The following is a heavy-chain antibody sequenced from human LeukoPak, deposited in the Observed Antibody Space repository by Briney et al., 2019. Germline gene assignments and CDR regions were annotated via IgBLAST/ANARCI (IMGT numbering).Heavy chain of an antibody. V-gene: IGHV4-59*01. CDR3: ARDGNPFDY. CDR2: VYYTGTT. CDR1: GGSINDYY. D-gene: IGHD1-26*01. Sequence: PSETLSLTCTVSGGSINDYYWSWIRQPPGKRLEWIGYVYYTGTTNYNPSLNSRVTISVDTSKNQCSLKLSSVTAADTAMYYCARDGNPFDYWGQGTLVTVSS. J-gene: IGHJ4*02.